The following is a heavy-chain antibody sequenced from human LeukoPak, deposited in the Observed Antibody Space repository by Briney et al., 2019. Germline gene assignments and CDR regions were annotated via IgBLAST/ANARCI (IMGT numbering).Heavy chain of an antibody. CDR1: GYTFTAYY. V-gene: IGHV1-2*02. D-gene: IGHD4-11*01. J-gene: IGHJ4*01. CDR2: INPNSGGT. Sequence: ASVKVSCKASGYTFTAYYIHWVRQAPGQGLDWMGWINPNSGGTNYTQNFQGRVTMTRDTSISTAYMELSSLRSDDTAVYSCARGARTVKTSFDYWGQGTLVTFSS. CDR3: ARGARTVKTSFDY.